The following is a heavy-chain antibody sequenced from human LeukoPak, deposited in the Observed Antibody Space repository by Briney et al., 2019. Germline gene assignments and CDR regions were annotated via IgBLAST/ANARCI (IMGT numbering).Heavy chain of an antibody. D-gene: IGHD3-10*01. V-gene: IGHV3-64D*09. CDR1: GFTFSTYA. CDR3: VRSSASSGPNCFDP. Sequence: GGSLRLSCSASGFTFSTYAMHWVRQAPGKGLEYVSAISSDGDSTYNADSVKGRFTISRDNSKNTLYLQMSSLRTEDTAVYYCVRSSASSGPNCFDPWGQGTQVTVSS. J-gene: IGHJ5*02. CDR2: ISSDGDST.